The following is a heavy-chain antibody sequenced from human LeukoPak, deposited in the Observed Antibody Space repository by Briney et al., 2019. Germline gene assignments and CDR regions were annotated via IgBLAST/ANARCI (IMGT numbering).Heavy chain of an antibody. D-gene: IGHD6-19*01. J-gene: IGHJ4*02. V-gene: IGHV3-23*01. Sequence: GGSLRLSCAASGFTFSSHAMSWVRQAPGKGLEWVSAISGSGGSTYYADSVKGRFTISRDKSKNTLYLQMNSLRAEDTAVYYCVKGLAVAGHFDYWGQGTLVTVSS. CDR1: GFTFSSHA. CDR3: VKGLAVAGHFDY. CDR2: ISGSGGST.